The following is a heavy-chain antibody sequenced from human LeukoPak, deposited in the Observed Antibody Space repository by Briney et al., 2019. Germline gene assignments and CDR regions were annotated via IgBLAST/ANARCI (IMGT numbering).Heavy chain of an antibody. CDR2: FYYSGST. Sequence: KPSETLSLTCTVSGDSISSSRYYWGWIRQPPGKGLEWIGTFYYSGSTYYNPSLKSRVTISVDTSKSQFSLRLTSVTATDTAVYYCARGGRDWFDPWGQGTLVTVSS. J-gene: IGHJ5*02. CDR1: GDSISSSRYY. CDR3: ARGGRDWFDP. V-gene: IGHV4-39*01.